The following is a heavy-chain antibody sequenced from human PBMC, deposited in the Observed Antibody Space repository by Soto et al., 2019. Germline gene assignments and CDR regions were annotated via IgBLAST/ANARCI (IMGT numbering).Heavy chain of an antibody. D-gene: IGHD3-3*01. CDR3: ARGGFWSGYPKTTDYYYGMDV. CDR1: GGTFSTYA. Sequence: AAVMVSCKASGGTFSTYAIIWVRQAPGQGLEWMGGIIPIFGTANYAQKFQGRVTITADESTSTAYMELSSLRSEDTAVYYCARGGFWSGYPKTTDYYYGMDVWGQGTTVTVSS. J-gene: IGHJ6*02. V-gene: IGHV1-69*13. CDR2: IIPIFGTA.